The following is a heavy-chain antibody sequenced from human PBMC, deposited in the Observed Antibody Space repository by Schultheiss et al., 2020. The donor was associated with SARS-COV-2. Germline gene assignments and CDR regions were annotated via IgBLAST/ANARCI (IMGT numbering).Heavy chain of an antibody. CDR1: GGSISSGGYS. V-gene: IGHV4-30-2*03. D-gene: IGHD3-3*01. Sequence: SETLSLTCAVSGGSISSGGYSWSWIRQPPGKGLEWIGYIYYSGSTNYNPSLKSRVTISVDTSKNHFSLKLSSVTAADSAVYFCLSNENHDFWSAYVWGQGTTVTVSS. J-gene: IGHJ6*02. CDR3: LSNENHDFWSAYV. CDR2: IYYSGST.